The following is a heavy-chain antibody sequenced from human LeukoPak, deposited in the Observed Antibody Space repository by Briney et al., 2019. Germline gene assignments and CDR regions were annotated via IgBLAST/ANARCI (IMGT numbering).Heavy chain of an antibody. CDR3: ARRPVQLERGGIDY. CDR1: GYTFTSYY. J-gene: IGHJ4*02. V-gene: IGHV1-46*01. Sequence: ASVKVSCKASGYTFTSYYMHWVRQAPGQGLEWMGIINPSGGSTGYAQKFQGRGTMTREMSTGTVYMELSRLRSEDTAVYYCARRPVQLERGGIDYWGQGTLVTVSS. CDR2: INPSGGST. D-gene: IGHD1-1*01.